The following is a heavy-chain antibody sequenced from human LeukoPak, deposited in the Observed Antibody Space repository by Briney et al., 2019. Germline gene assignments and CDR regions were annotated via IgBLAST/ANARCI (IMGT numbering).Heavy chain of an antibody. CDR1: GGSFSGYY. CDR2: INHSGST. CDR3: ARSYDSSVNWFDP. Sequence: SETLSLACAVYGGSFSGYYWSWIRQPPGKGLEWIGEINHSGSTNYNPSHKSRVTISVDTSKNQFSLKLSSVTAADTAVYYCARSYDSSVNWFDPWGQGTLVTVSS. D-gene: IGHD3-22*01. V-gene: IGHV4-34*01. J-gene: IGHJ5*02.